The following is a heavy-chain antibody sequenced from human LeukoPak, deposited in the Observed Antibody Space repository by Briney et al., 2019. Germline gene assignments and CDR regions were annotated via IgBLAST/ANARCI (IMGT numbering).Heavy chain of an antibody. CDR3: ARDSPQGVRGVISWYLDY. D-gene: IGHD3-10*01. CDR1: GYTFTSYY. Sequence: ASVKVSCKASGYTFTSYYMHWVRQAPGQGLEWMGIINPSGGSTSYAQKFQGRVTMTRDMSTSTVYMELSSLRSEDTAVYYCARDSPQGVRGVISWYLDYWGQGTLVTVSS. CDR2: INPSGGST. V-gene: IGHV1-46*01. J-gene: IGHJ4*02.